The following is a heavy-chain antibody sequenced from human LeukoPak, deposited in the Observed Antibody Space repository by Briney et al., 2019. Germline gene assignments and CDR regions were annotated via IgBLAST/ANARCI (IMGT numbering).Heavy chain of an antibody. J-gene: IGHJ3*02. CDR2: INPNSGGT. CDR1: GYTFTGYY. CDR3: ARGGRTPIAAADHDAFDI. D-gene: IGHD6-13*01. Sequence: GASVKVSCKASGYTFTGYYMHWVRQAPGQGLEWMGWINPNSGGTNYAQKFQGRVTMTRDTSISTAYMELSRLRSDDTAVYYCARGGRTPIAAADHDAFDIWGQGTMVTVSS. V-gene: IGHV1-2*02.